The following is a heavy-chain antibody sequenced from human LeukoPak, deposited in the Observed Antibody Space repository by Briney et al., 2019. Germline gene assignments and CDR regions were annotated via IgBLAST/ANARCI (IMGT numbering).Heavy chain of an antibody. D-gene: IGHD6-13*01. CDR2: IISKAGGETT. V-gene: IGHV3-15*01. CDR3: CTHHTSSSCIY. CDR1: GFTFSSYA. J-gene: IGHJ4*02. Sequence: GGSLRLSCAASGFTFSSYAMHWVRQAPGKGLEWVGRIISKAGGETTDYAAPVKGRFTISRDDSRNTVYLQMKSPKIEDTAVYYCCTHHTSSSCIYWGQGTLVTVSS.